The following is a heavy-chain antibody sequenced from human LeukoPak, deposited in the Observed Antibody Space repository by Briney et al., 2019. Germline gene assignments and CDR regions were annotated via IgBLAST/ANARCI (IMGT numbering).Heavy chain of an antibody. CDR2: ISAYNGNT. CDR3: ARVATYYDYVWGSYRLRAFDI. D-gene: IGHD3-16*02. CDR1: GYTFTSYG. Sequence: ASVKVSCKASGYTFTSYGISWVRQAPGQGLEWMGWISAYNGNTNYAQKLQGRVTMTTDTSTSTAYMELRSLRSDDTAVYYCARVATYYDYVWGSYRLRAFDIWGRGTMVSVS. J-gene: IGHJ3*02. V-gene: IGHV1-18*01.